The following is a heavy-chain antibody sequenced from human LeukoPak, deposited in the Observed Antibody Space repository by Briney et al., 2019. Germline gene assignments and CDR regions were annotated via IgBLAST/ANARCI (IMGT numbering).Heavy chain of an antibody. V-gene: IGHV3-7*03. Sequence: PGGSLRLSCAASGSSFSSYWMSWVRQAPGKGLEWVANIKQDGSEKYYVDSVKGRFTISRDNAKNSLYLQMNSLRAEDTAVYYCARERLAVVGTRNLDVWGQGTTVTVSS. CDR2: IKQDGSEK. CDR3: ARERLAVVGTRNLDV. D-gene: IGHD6-19*01. CDR1: GSSFSSYW. J-gene: IGHJ6*02.